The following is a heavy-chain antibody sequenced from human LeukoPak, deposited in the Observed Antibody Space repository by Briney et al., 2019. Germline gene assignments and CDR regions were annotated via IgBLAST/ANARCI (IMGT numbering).Heavy chain of an antibody. Sequence: GGSLRLSCAASGFTFSNAWMSWVRQAPGKGLECISYISGSGSTIYYADSVKGRFTTSRDNAKNSLYLQMNSLRAEDTAVYYCARDPGSHNSSGWYDYWGQGTLVTVSS. CDR1: GFTFSNAW. J-gene: IGHJ4*02. CDR3: ARDPGSHNSSGWYDY. CDR2: ISGSGSTI. D-gene: IGHD6-19*01. V-gene: IGHV3-11*01.